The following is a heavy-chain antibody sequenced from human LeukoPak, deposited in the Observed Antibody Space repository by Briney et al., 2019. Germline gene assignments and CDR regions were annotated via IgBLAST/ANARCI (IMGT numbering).Heavy chain of an antibody. V-gene: IGHV1-69*06. CDR3: ARVVGLTGYSSSWYSGYYYYMDV. CDR1: GYTFTSYY. D-gene: IGHD6-13*01. Sequence: VASVKVSCKASGYTFTSYYMHWVRQAPGQGLEWMGGIIPIFGTTNYAQKFQDRVTITADKSTSTAYMELSSLRSEGTAVYYCARVVGLTGYSSSWYSGYYYYMDVWGKGTTATVSS. CDR2: IIPIFGTT. J-gene: IGHJ6*03.